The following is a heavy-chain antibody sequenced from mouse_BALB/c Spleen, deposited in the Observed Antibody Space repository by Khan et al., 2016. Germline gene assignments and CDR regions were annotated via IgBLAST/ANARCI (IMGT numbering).Heavy chain of an antibody. CDR3: ARGLRGFAY. CDR2: INPSTGYT. J-gene: IGHJ3*01. V-gene: IGHV1-7*01. D-gene: IGHD6-2*01. Sequence: QVQLQQSGAELAKPGASVKMSCKASGYTFTSYWMHWVKQRPGQGLEWIGYINPSTGYTEYNQKFKDKATLTADKSSSTAYMQLSSLTSEDSAVYYCARGLRGFAYWGQGTLVTVSA. CDR1: GYTFTSYW.